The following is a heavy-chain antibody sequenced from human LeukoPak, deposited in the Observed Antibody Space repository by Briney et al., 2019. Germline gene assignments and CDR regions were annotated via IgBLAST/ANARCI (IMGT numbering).Heavy chain of an antibody. V-gene: IGHV3-48*02. CDR2: ISSSSNLI. Sequence: GGSLRLSCAASGFTFSSYAMNWVRQPPGKGLEWISYISSSSNLIYYAASVKGRFTMSRDNAKNSVYLQMNSLRDEETAVYYCVRGQQLVFDYWGQGTLVTVSS. J-gene: IGHJ4*02. CDR1: GFTFSSYA. D-gene: IGHD6-13*01. CDR3: VRGQQLVFDY.